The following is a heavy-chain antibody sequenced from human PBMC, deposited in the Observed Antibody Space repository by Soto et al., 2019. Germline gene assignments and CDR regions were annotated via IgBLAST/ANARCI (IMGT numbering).Heavy chain of an antibody. V-gene: IGHV3-23*01. CDR1: GFTFSSYA. J-gene: IGHJ5*02. D-gene: IGHD2-15*01. CDR3: AKDRGPGGSCYGWFDP. Sequence: PGESLKISCAASGFTFSSYAMSWVRQAPGKGLEWVSAISGSGGSTYYADSVKGRFTISRDNSKNTLYLQMNSLRAEDTAVYYCAKDRGPGGSCYGWFDPWGQGTLVTVSS. CDR2: ISGSGGST.